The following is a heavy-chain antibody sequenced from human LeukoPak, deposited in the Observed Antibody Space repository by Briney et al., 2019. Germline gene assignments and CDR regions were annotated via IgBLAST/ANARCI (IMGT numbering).Heavy chain of an antibody. D-gene: IGHD6-6*01. Sequence: KASETLSLTCAVYGGSFSGYYWSWIRQPPGKGPEWIGEINHSGSTNHNPSLKSRVTISVDTSKNQFSLKLSSVTAADTAVYYCARGSLRARAFDIWGQGTMVTVSS. J-gene: IGHJ3*02. CDR3: ARGSLRARAFDI. V-gene: IGHV4-34*01. CDR2: INHSGST. CDR1: GGSFSGYY.